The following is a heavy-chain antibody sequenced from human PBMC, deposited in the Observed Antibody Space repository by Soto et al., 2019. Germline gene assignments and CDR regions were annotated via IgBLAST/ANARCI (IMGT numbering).Heavy chain of an antibody. Sequence: EVQLLESGGGLGQPGGSLRLSCAASGFTFSVYPMAWVRQAPGKGLEWVSSIGDSGGVTYYADSVKGRFTISRDNSQNTLYLQMKVLVAEDTAVYYCTKYIVEVANGVCNRCVDLWGRGTLVTVSS. CDR3: TKYIVEVANGVCNRCVDL. J-gene: IGHJ2*01. CDR1: GFTFSVYP. V-gene: IGHV3-23*01. D-gene: IGHD2-21*01. CDR2: IGDSGGVT.